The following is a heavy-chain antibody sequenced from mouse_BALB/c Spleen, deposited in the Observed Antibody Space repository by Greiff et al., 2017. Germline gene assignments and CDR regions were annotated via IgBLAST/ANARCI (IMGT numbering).Heavy chain of an antibody. CDR2: ISYSGST. V-gene: IGHV3-8*02. CDR1: GDSITSGY. Sequence: EVQLQQSGPSLVKPSQTLSLTCSVTGDSITSGYWNWIRKFPGNKLEYMGYISYSGSTYYNPSLKSRISITRDTSKNQYYLQLNSVTTEDTATYYCARWDYYGSSYGGYYFDYWGQGTTLTVSS. D-gene: IGHD1-1*01. CDR3: ARWDYYGSSYGGYYFDY. J-gene: IGHJ2*01.